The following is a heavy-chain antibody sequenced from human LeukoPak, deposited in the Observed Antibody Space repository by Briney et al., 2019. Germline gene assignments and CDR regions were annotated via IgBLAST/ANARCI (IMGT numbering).Heavy chain of an antibody. CDR2: INHSGST. V-gene: IGHV4-34*01. J-gene: IGHJ3*02. D-gene: IGHD5-12*01. Sequence: SETLSLTCAVYGGSFSGYYWSWIRQPPGRGLEWIGEINHSGSTNYNPSLKSRVTISVDTSKNQFSLKLSSVTAADTAVYYCARDLVRVATIGDAFDIWGQGTMVTVSS. CDR3: ARDLVRVATIGDAFDI. CDR1: GGSFSGYY.